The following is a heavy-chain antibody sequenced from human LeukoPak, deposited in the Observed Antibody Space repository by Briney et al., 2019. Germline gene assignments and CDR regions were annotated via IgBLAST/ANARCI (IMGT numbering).Heavy chain of an antibody. CDR1: GFTFSTYA. Sequence: GGSLRLSCAASGFTFSTYAMSWVRQAPGKGLEWVSAISGSGGDTYYADSVKGRFTISRDNSKDTLYLQMHSLRAEDTAIYYCARSPYVGDHYGPSAWGQGALVTVSS. J-gene: IGHJ5*02. CDR3: ARSPYVGDHYGPSA. V-gene: IGHV3-23*01. D-gene: IGHD3-10*01. CDR2: ISGSGGDT.